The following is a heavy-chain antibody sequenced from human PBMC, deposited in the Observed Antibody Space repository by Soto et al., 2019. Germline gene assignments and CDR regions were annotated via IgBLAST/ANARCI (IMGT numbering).Heavy chain of an antibody. D-gene: IGHD2-15*01. CDR1: GYSFTSYW. CDR3: ARGVVSSRYYYYGMDV. CDR2: IYPGDSDT. V-gene: IGHV5-51*01. J-gene: IGHJ6*02. Sequence: GESLKISCKGSGYSFTSYWIGWVRQMPGKGLEWMGIIYPGDSDTRYSPSFQGQVTISADKSISTAYLQWSSLKASDTAMYYCARGVVSSRYYYYGMDVWGQGTTVTVS.